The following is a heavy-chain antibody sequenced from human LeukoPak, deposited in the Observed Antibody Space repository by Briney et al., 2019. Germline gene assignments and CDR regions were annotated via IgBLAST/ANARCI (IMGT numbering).Heavy chain of an antibody. D-gene: IGHD3-9*01. CDR2: ISGSGGST. V-gene: IGHV3-23*01. CDR3: AKDIPSTYYYSSTGYFY. J-gene: IGHJ4*02. Sequence: GGSLRLSCVASGFTFSNYAMTWVRQAPGKGLAWVSTISGSGGSTYYADSVKGRFTISRDNSKDTVSLQMNSLRAEDTAVYFCAKDIPSTYYYSSTGYFYWGQGTLVTVSS. CDR1: GFTFSNYA.